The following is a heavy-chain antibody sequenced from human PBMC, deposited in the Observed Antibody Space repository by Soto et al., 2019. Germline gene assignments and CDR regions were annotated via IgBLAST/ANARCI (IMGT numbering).Heavy chain of an antibody. V-gene: IGHV1-2*02. D-gene: IGHD4-4*01. CDR3: ARIKWGLDYYSSMDV. Sequence: QVHLVQSGAEVRKSGASVMVSCKASGYTFSDYFIQWLRQAPGQGLEWVAWINPKTAATNYAKKFQDRVTVTSDTSFSTAYLELTRLRPDDTALYYCARIKWGLDYYSSMDVWGQGTAVSVSS. CDR1: GYTFSDYF. J-gene: IGHJ6*02. CDR2: INPKTAAT.